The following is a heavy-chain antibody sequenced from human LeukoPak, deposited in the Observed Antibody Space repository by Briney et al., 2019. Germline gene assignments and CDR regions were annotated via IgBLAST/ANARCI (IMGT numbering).Heavy chain of an antibody. CDR2: IIPIFGTA. D-gene: IGHD5-18*01. J-gene: IGHJ4*02. V-gene: IGHV1-69*13. CDR1: GGTFSSYA. Sequence: ASVKVSCKASGGTFSSYAISWVRQAPGQGLEWMGGIIPIFGTANYAQKFQGRVTITADESTSTAYMELSSLRSEDTAVYYCARGRPGYSFPLGYWGQGTLVTVSS. CDR3: ARGRPGYSFPLGY.